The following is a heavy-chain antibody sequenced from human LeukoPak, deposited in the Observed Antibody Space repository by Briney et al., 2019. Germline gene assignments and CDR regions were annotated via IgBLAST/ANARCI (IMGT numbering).Heavy chain of an antibody. J-gene: IGHJ4*02. CDR3: ARGYLSGYDVGYFDY. Sequence: SVKVSCKASGGTFSSYTISWVRQAPGQGLEWMGRIIPILGIANYAQKFQGGVTITADKSTSTAYMELSSLRSEDTAVYYCARGYLSGYDVGYFDYWGQGTLVTVSS. V-gene: IGHV1-69*02. CDR2: IIPILGIA. CDR1: GGTFSSYT. D-gene: IGHD3-3*01.